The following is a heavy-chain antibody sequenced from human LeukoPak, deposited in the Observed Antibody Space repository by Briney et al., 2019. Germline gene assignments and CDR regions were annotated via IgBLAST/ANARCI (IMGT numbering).Heavy chain of an antibody. D-gene: IGHD6-19*01. J-gene: IGHJ4*02. CDR2: ISSSSSYI. Sequence: GGSLRLSCAASGFTFSSYSMNWVRQAPGKGLEWVSSISSSSSYIYYADSVKGRFTISRDNAKNSLYLQMNSLRAEDTAMYYCARGYSSGWYVYFDYWGQGTLVTVSS. V-gene: IGHV3-21*01. CDR1: GFTFSSYS. CDR3: ARGYSSGWYVYFDY.